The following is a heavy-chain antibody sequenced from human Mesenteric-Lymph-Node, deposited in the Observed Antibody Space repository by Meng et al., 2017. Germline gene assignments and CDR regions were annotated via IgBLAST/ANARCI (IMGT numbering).Heavy chain of an antibody. CDR3: ARSREAVLGTGAFDY. J-gene: IGHJ4*02. Sequence: GESLKLSCPASGFTFSNYAMSWVRQAPGKGLEWISSVTTSANTYFADSVKGRFTISRDFSKNTLYLQMNSLRDDDTAVYFCARSREAVLGTGAFDYWGQGTLVTVSS. V-gene: IGHV3-23*01. CDR2: VTTSANT. D-gene: IGHD6-19*01. CDR1: GFTFSNYA.